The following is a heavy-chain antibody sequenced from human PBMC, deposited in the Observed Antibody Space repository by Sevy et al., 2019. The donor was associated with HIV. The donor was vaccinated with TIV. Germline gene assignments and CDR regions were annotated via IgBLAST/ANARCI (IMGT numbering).Heavy chain of an antibody. Sequence: GGSLRLSCAASGLTFSSYWMTWVRQAPGKGLEWVANINQGGSQEYYVDSVKGRFTISRDNAKDSLYLQINSLRAEDTAVYYCATILPAGVPAEYFQHWGQGTLVTVSS. CDR3: ATILPAGVPAEYFQH. CDR2: INQGGSQE. D-gene: IGHD2-2*01. CDR1: GLTFSSYW. V-gene: IGHV3-7*01. J-gene: IGHJ1*01.